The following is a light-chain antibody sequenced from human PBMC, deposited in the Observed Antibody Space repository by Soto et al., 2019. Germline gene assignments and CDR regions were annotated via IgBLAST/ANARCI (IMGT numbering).Light chain of an antibody. CDR3: QQSYSTPL. CDR2: AAS. CDR1: QSISSY. Sequence: DIQMTQSPSSLSASLLDRVTITCRASQSISSYLNWYQQKPGKAPKLLIYAASSLQSGVPSRFSGSGSGTDFTLTISSLQPEDFATYYCQQSYSTPLFGPGTKVDIK. V-gene: IGKV1-39*01. J-gene: IGKJ3*01.